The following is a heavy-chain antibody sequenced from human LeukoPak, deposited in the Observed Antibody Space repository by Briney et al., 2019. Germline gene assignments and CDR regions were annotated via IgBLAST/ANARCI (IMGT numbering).Heavy chain of an antibody. CDR1: GFTFSSYA. J-gene: IGHJ4*02. Sequence: PGGSLRLSCAASGFTFSSYAMPWVRQAPGKGLEWVAVISSSGNKKYYADSVKGRFAVSRDNSKNTLYLQMNSLRAEDTAVYYCARDQGYWGQGTLVTVSS. CDR2: ISSSGNKK. V-gene: IGHV3-30*09. CDR3: ARDQGY.